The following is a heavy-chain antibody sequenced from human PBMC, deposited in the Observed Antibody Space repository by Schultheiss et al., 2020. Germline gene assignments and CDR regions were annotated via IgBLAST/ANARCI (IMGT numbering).Heavy chain of an antibody. V-gene: IGHV4-39*01. CDR1: GGSISSSSYY. CDR2: IYYSGST. J-gene: IGHJ6*02. CDR3: ARQGYCSSTSCYVSYGMDV. D-gene: IGHD2-2*01. Sequence: SETLSLTCTVSGGSISSSSYYWGWIRQPPGKGLEWIVSIYYSGSTYYNPSLKSRVTISVDTSKNQFSLKLSSVTAADTAVYYCARQGYCSSTSCYVSYGMDVWGQGTTVTVSS.